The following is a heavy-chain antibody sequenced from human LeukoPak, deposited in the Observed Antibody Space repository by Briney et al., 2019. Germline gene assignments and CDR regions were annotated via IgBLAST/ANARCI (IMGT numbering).Heavy chain of an antibody. CDR3: ATASSGWYSFDAFDI. CDR2: FDPEDGET. V-gene: IGHV1-24*01. D-gene: IGHD6-19*01. Sequence: ASVKVSRKVSGYTLTELSMHWVRQAPGKGLEWMGGFDPEDGETIYAQKFQGRVTMTEDTSTDTAYMELSSLRSEDTAVYYCATASSGWYSFDAFDIWGQGTMVTVSS. J-gene: IGHJ3*02. CDR1: GYTLTELS.